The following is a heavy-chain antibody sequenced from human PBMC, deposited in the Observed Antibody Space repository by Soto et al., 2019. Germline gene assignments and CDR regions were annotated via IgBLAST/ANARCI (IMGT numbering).Heavy chain of an antibody. CDR2: IYHSGST. J-gene: IGHJ5*02. Sequence: SDTLSLTCAVSVVSIISLCYSLRFIRQPPWKGLDLIGYIYHSGSTYYNPSLKSRVTISVDRSKNQFSLKLSSVTAADTAVYYCARSNGVYCSSTSCYRGSWFEPWGQGNLVTVXS. V-gene: IGHV4-30-2*01. CDR3: ARSNGVYCSSTSCYRGSWFEP. D-gene: IGHD2-2*02. CDR1: VVSIISLCYS.